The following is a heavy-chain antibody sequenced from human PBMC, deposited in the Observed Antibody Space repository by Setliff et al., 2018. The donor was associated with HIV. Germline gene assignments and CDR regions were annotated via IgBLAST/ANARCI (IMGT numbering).Heavy chain of an antibody. Sequence: SETLSLTCAVSGYSVSSGYYWAWIRQAPGKGLQWIGQMYYTGTTDYNPSLSSRVTISQDKSRNQFSLKLTSVTAADAAIYYCARTIQPSSSPFDFWGQGILVTVSS. CDR3: ARTIQPSSSPFDF. J-gene: IGHJ4*02. D-gene: IGHD6-19*01. V-gene: IGHV4-38-2*01. CDR2: MYYTGTT. CDR1: GYSVSSGYY.